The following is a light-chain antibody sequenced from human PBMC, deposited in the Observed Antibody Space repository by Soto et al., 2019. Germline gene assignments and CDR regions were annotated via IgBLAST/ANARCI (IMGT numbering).Light chain of an antibody. CDR3: QQYGSSPET. J-gene: IGKJ1*01. CDR2: GAS. CDR1: QSVGSTY. Sequence: VVLTQSPGTLSLSPGERATLSCRASQSVGSTYLAWYQQKPGQAPRLLIHGASTRATGIPDRFSGSGSGTDFTLTISRLEPEDFAVYYCQQYGSSPETFGQGTKVDI. V-gene: IGKV3-20*01.